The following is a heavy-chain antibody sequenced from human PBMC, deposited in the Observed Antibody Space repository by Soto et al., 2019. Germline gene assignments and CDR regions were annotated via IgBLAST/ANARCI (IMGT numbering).Heavy chain of an antibody. CDR3: ARDDSGHDYYYYGMDV. CDR2: INSDGSST. CDR1: VFTFISYW. V-gene: IGHV3-74*01. J-gene: IGHJ6*02. Sequence: GSSLRLSCASSVFTFISYWMHWVRQAPGKGLVWVSRINSDGSSTSYADSVKGRFTISRDNAKNTLYLQMNSLRAEDTAVYYCARDDSGHDYYYYGMDVWGQGTTVTVSS. D-gene: IGHD5-12*01.